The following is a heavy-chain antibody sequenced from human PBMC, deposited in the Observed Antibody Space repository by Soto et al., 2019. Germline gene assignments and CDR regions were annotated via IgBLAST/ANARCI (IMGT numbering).Heavy chain of an antibody. CDR3: ARGDDILTLPFDY. CDR1: GGSISSGGYY. Sequence: QVQLQESGPGLVKPSQTLSLTCTVSGGSISSGGYYWSWIRQHPGKGLEWIGYIYYSGSTYYNPSLKSRVNISVDTSKNQFSLKLSSVTAADTAVYYCARGDDILTLPFDYWGQGTLVTVSS. CDR2: IYYSGST. V-gene: IGHV4-31*03. D-gene: IGHD3-9*01. J-gene: IGHJ4*02.